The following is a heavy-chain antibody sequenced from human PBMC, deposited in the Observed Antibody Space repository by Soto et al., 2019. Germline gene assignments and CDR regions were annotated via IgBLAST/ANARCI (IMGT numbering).Heavy chain of an antibody. D-gene: IGHD2-21*02. Sequence: GGSLRLSCAASGFTFSSYWMHWVRQAPGKGLVWVSRINSDGSSTSYADSVKGRFTISRDNAKNTLYLQMNSLRAEDTAVYYCARESYCGGDCSNSFDYWGQGTLVTVSS. CDR3: ARESYCGGDCSNSFDY. V-gene: IGHV3-74*01. CDR1: GFTFSSYW. J-gene: IGHJ4*02. CDR2: INSDGSST.